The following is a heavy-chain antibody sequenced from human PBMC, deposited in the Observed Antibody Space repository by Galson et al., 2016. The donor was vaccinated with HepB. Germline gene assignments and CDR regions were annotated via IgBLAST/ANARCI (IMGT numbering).Heavy chain of an antibody. CDR1: GFLFNDHF. Sequence: SLRLSCAAPGFLFNDHFMSWIRQAPGKGLEWVSSISSNGRTIYEEDSVKGRFTISRDDAKDSLYLQMKNLRVEDTAVYYCARRAVAGTHPFDYWGQGTLLTVSS. J-gene: IGHJ4*02. CDR2: ISSNGRTI. D-gene: IGHD6-19*01. CDR3: ARRAVAGTHPFDY. V-gene: IGHV3-11*01.